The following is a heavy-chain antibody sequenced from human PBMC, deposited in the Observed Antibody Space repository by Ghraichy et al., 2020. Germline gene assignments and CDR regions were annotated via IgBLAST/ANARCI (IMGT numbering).Heavy chain of an antibody. CDR1: AFTFSSYW. CDR2: INQDGSAK. CDR3: ARGRNCDF. D-gene: IGHD1-1*01. J-gene: IGHJ4*02. Sequence: ESLNISCGVSAFTFSSYWMNWVRKAPGKGLEWVANINQDGSAKNYVDSVKGRFTISRDNAKNSLYLQMNSLRVEDTAVYYCARGRNCDFWGQGTQVTVSS. V-gene: IGHV3-7*03.